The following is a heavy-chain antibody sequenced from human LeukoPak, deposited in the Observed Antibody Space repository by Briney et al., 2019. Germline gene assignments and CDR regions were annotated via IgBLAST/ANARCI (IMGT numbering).Heavy chain of an antibody. CDR1: GGSISSRTYY. V-gene: IGHV4-39*02. D-gene: IGHD1-14*01. CDR2: IYYSGGT. Sequence: SETLSLTCTVSGGSISSRTYYWGWIRQPPGKGLEWIGNIYYSGGTYYNPSLKSRITMSVDTSKNHFSLKLSSVTAADTAIYYCASLRVPGDFDYWGQGTLVTVSS. J-gene: IGHJ4*02. CDR3: ASLRVPGDFDY.